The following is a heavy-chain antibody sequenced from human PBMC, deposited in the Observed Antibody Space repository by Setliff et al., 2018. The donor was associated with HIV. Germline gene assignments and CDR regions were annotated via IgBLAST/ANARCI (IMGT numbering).Heavy chain of an antibody. Sequence: SETLSLTCTVSGVSFGSSDYYRAWIRQPPGKGLEWIGYIYTSGSTNYNPSLKSRVTISVDTSKNQFSLKLSSVTAADTAVYYCARCVTYYNFWSGYWGYYYYMDVWGKGTTVTVSS. V-gene: IGHV4-61*05. J-gene: IGHJ6*03. D-gene: IGHD3-3*01. CDR1: GVSFGSSDYY. CDR3: ARCVTYYNFWSGYWGYYYYMDV. CDR2: IYTSGST.